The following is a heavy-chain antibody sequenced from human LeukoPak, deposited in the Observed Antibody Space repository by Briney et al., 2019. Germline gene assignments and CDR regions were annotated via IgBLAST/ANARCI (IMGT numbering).Heavy chain of an antibody. CDR1: GYTFTSYG. V-gene: IGHV1-69*13. J-gene: IGHJ6*02. CDR2: IIPIFGTA. CDR3: ARGVLGASVRRFRIYYYGMDV. D-gene: IGHD3-16*01. Sequence: ASVKVSCKASGYTFTSYGISWVRRAPGQGLEWMGGIIPIFGTANYAQKFQGRVTITADESTSTAYMELSSLRSEDTAVYYCARGVLGASVRRFRIYYYGMDVWGQGTTVTVSS.